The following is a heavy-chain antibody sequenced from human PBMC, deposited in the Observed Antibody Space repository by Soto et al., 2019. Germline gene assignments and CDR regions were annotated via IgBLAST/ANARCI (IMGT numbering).Heavy chain of an antibody. CDR3: ARGGAGIAAAGTFKVNGMDV. V-gene: IGHV1-69*13. CDR1: GGTFSSYA. CDR2: IIPIFGTA. J-gene: IGHJ6*02. Sequence: SVKVSCKASGGTFSSYAISWVRQAPGQGLEWMGGIIPIFGTANYAQKFQGRVTITADESTSTAYMELSSLRSEDTAVYYCARGGAGIAAAGTFKVNGMDVWGQGTTVTVS. D-gene: IGHD6-13*01.